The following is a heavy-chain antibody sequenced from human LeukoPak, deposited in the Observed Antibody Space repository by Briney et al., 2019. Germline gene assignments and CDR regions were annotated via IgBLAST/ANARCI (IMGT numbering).Heavy chain of an antibody. D-gene: IGHD5-18*01. Sequence: ASVKVSCKASGYTFTGYYMHWVRQAPGQGLEWMGWINPNSGGTNYAQKCQGRVTMTRDTSISTAYMELSRLRSDDTAVYYCARDTSGIQLWLKSSVLGYYGMDVWGQGTTVTVSS. J-gene: IGHJ6*02. CDR3: ARDTSGIQLWLKSSVLGYYGMDV. V-gene: IGHV1-2*02. CDR2: INPNSGGT. CDR1: GYTFTGYY.